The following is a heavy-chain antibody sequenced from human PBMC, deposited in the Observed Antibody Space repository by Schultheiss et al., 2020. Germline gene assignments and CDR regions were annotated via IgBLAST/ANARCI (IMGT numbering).Heavy chain of an antibody. Sequence: GGSLRLSCAASGFTFSTYAMHWVRQAPGKGLEWVAVISYDGSNKYYADSVKGRFTISRDNSKNTLYLQMNSLRAEDTAIYYCARAVLVGGSHSNHYFDYWGQGTLVTVSS. V-gene: IGHV3-30-3*01. CDR3: ARAVLVGGSHSNHYFDY. CDR2: ISYDGSNK. D-gene: IGHD4-11*01. CDR1: GFTFSTYA. J-gene: IGHJ4*02.